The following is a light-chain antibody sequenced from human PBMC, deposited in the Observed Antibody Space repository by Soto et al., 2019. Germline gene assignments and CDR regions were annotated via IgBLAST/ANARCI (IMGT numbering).Light chain of an antibody. Sequence: EIVLTQSPGTVSLSPGERATLSCRASQSVSSSYLAWYQQKPGQAPRLLIYGASGRATGIPDRFSGSGSGTGFTLTISRLEPEDFAVYYCQQYGSSPWTFGQGTKVEIK. V-gene: IGKV3-20*01. CDR1: QSVSSSY. CDR3: QQYGSSPWT. CDR2: GAS. J-gene: IGKJ1*01.